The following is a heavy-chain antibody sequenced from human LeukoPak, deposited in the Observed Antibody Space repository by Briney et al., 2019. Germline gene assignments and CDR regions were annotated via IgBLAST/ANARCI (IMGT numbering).Heavy chain of an antibody. V-gene: IGHV4-30-2*01. CDR3: ARGGSSGWYHWYFDL. D-gene: IGHD6-19*01. Sequence: TSETLTLTCTVSGASISGGGYYWSWIRQPPGKGLESIGYIYHSGSTYYNPSLKSRVTISVDRSKNQFSLKLSSVTAADTAVYYCARGGSSGWYHWYFDLWSRGTLVTVSS. CDR2: IYHSGST. CDR1: GASISGGGYY. J-gene: IGHJ2*01.